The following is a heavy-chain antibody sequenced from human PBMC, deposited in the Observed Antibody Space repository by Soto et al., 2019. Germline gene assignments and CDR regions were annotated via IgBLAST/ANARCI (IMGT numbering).Heavy chain of an antibody. CDR1: GGSISSSSYY. V-gene: IGHV4-39*01. Sequence: QLQLQESGPGLVKPSETLSLTCTVSGGSISSSSYYWGWIRQPPGKGLEWIGSIYYSGSTYYNPSLKSRVTISVDTSKNQFSLKLSSVTAADTAVYYCARHKSSSWLETGWFDPWGQGTLVTVSS. CDR3: ARHKSSSWLETGWFDP. D-gene: IGHD6-13*01. J-gene: IGHJ5*02. CDR2: IYYSGST.